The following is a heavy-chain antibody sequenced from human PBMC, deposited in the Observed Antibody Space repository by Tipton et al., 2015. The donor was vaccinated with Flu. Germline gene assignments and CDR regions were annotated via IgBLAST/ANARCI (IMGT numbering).Heavy chain of an antibody. CDR3: AREAVDEYQLLLSPITFTTFDY. CDR1: GGSFSGYY. CDR2: INHSGST. Sequence: LRLSCAVYGGSFSGYYWSWIRQPPGKGLEWIGEINHSGSTNYNPSLKSRVTISVDTSKNQFSLKLSSVTAADTAVYYCAREAVDEYQLLLSPITFTTFDYWGRGTLVTVSS. D-gene: IGHD2-2*01. J-gene: IGHJ4*02. V-gene: IGHV4-34*01.